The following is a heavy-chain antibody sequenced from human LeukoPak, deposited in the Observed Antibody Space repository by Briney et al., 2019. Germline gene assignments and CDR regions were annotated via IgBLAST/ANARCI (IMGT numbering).Heavy chain of an antibody. D-gene: IGHD3-10*01. CDR2: ISGSGRTI. CDR3: ARAAMVRAINGGYYYGMDV. CDR1: GFTFDAYE. V-gene: IGHV3-48*03. J-gene: IGHJ6*02. Sequence: GGSLRLSCAASGFTFDAYEINWVRQAPGKGLEWVSYISGSGRTIYYADSVKGRFTISWDNAKNSVYLQMNRLRAEDTAVYYCARAAMVRAINGGYYYGMDVWGQGTTVTVSS.